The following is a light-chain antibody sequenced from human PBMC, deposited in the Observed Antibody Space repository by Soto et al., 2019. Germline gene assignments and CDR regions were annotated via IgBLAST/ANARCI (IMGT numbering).Light chain of an antibody. CDR2: AAS. Sequence: DIQMTQSPSTLSSSVGDIVVITCRASQGINSWLAWYQQKPGRAPKLLIYAASILQSGVPSRFSGSGSGTEFTLTISSLQPDDFATYYCQQYNSYSRTFGQGTRLEIK. CDR1: QGINSW. CDR3: QQYNSYSRT. J-gene: IGKJ5*01. V-gene: IGKV1-5*01.